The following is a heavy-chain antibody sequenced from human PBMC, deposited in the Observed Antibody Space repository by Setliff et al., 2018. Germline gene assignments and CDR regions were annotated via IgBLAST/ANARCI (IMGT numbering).Heavy chain of an antibody. J-gene: IGHJ4*02. CDR2: IWYDGSYK. V-gene: IGHV3-30*19. D-gene: IGHD6-13*01. CDR3: ARDRHVLSSTWDIYSFDY. CDR1: GFSFNKHA. Sequence: LRLSCAASGFSFNKHAMHWVRQAPGKGLEWVAEIWYDGSYKYYADSVKGRFTISRDNSKNTLYVQMNNLRAEDTAVYYCARDRHVLSSTWDIYSFDYWGQGTLVTVSS.